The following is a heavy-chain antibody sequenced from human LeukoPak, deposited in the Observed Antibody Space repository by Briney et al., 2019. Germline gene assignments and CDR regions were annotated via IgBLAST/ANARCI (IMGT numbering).Heavy chain of an antibody. V-gene: IGHV3-23*01. CDR2: ASGSGRST. J-gene: IGHJ4*02. Sequence: GGSLRLSCAASGFTFNNYGMGWVRQAPGKGLEWVSSASGSGRSTYYADSVKGRFTISRDNPKNTLYLQMNSLRAEDTAVYYCAKDSAAEGLRFWTFNRDWGQGTLVTVSS. D-gene: IGHD3/OR15-3a*01. CDR3: AKDSAAEGLRFWTFNRD. CDR1: GFTFNNYG.